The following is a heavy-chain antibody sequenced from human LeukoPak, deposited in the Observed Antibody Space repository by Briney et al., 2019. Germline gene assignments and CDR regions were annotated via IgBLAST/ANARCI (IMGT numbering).Heavy chain of an antibody. J-gene: IGHJ4*02. CDR1: GVTVSTTY. CDR2: IYSGGTT. CDR3: ARDLPLNY. Sequence: GGSLRLSCAASGVTVSTTYMSWVRQAPGKGLEWVSVIYSGGTTYYADSVKGRFTISRDNSKNTLYLQMNSLRAEGTAVYYCARDLPLNYWGLGTLVTVSS. V-gene: IGHV3-53*01.